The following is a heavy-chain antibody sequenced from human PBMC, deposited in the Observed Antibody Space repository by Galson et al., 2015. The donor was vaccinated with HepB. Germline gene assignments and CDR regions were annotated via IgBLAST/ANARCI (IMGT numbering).Heavy chain of an antibody. J-gene: IGHJ5*02. V-gene: IGHV3-23*01. CDR3: GKGLRESRSISLPLWLDP. D-gene: IGHD2/OR15-2a*01. Sequence: KGRFTISRDNSKNTVNLQMNSLRDEDTAVYYCGKGLRESRSISLPLWLDPWGRGTLVTVSS.